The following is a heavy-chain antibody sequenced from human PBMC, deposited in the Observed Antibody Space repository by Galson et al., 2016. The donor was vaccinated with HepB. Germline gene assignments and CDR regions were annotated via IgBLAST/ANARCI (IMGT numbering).Heavy chain of an antibody. CDR3: ARGRDLGDY. CDR2: ISSSGDYI. D-gene: IGHD3-10*01. Sequence: SLRLSCAASGFTFSSDTMNWVRQAPGKGLEWVSSISSSGDYIHYGDSVKGRFTIASDNAKNSVYLQMNSLRVEDTAVYFCARGRDLGDYWGQGTLVTVSS. V-gene: IGHV3-21*01. CDR1: GFTFSSDT. J-gene: IGHJ4*02.